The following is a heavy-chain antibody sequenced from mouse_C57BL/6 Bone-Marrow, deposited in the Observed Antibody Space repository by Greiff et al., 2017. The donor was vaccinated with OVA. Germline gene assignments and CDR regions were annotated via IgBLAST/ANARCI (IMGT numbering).Heavy chain of an antibody. D-gene: IGHD2-2*01. CDR3: ARKGLLWLRRGFDY. CDR1: GYTFTSYW. Sequence: VQLQQPGAELVKPGASVKLSCKASGYTFTSYWMHWVKQRPGQGLEWIGRIDPNSDGTKYNEKFKSKATLTVDTSSSTAYMQLSSLTSEDSAVYYCARKGLLWLRRGFDYWGQGTTLTVSS. J-gene: IGHJ2*01. CDR2: IDPNSDGT. V-gene: IGHV1-64*01.